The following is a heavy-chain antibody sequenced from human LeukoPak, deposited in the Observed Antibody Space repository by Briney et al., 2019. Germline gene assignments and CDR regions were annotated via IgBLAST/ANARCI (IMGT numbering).Heavy chain of an antibody. J-gene: IGHJ4*02. CDR1: GFTFSSYE. CDR2: ISSSGSTI. Sequence: PGGSLRLSCAASGFTFSSYEMNWVRQAPGKGLEWVSYISSSGSTIYYADSVKGRFTISRDNAKNSLYLQMNSLRAEDTAVYYCARDIYYDSSGYIDYWGQGTLVTVSS. CDR3: ARDIYYDSSGYIDY. D-gene: IGHD3-22*01. V-gene: IGHV3-48*03.